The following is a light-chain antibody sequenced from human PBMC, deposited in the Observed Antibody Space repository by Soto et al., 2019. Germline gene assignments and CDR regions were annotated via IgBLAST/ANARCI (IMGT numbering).Light chain of an antibody. CDR3: QQYNSFPWT. Sequence: DIQMTQSPSTLSASAGDRVTITCRASQSISSWLAWYQQKPGKAPKLLIYKASSLESGVPSRFSGSGSGTEFTLTISSLQPDDFATYHCQQYNSFPWTFGQGTKVEIK. CDR2: KAS. J-gene: IGKJ1*01. CDR1: QSISSW. V-gene: IGKV1-5*03.